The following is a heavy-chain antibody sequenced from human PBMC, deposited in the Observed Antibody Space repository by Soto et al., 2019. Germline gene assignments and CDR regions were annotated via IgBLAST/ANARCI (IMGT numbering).Heavy chain of an antibody. V-gene: IGHV4-59*01. J-gene: IGHJ4*02. CDR3: ARVNMVSYMFDY. D-gene: IGHD5-18*01. Sequence: SETLSLTCTFSGGSISSYYWSWIRQPPGKGLEWIGYIYHSGSTNYNPSLKSRVIISVDTSKNQFSLKLSSVTAADTAVYYCARVNMVSYMFDYWGQGTQVTVSS. CDR2: IYHSGST. CDR1: GGSISSYY.